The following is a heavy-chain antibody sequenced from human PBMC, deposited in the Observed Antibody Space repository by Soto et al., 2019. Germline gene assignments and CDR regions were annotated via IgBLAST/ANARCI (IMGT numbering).Heavy chain of an antibody. V-gene: IGHV3-30-3*01. J-gene: IGHJ4*02. CDR3: AKDLTWNQADY. D-gene: IGHD1-1*01. Sequence: GGSLRLSCAASGFTFSSYAMHWVRQAPGTGLEWVAVISNDGSNKYYADSVKGRFTISRDNAKNTLYLQMNSLRAEDTAVYYCAKDLTWNQADYWGQGALVTVSS. CDR1: GFTFSSYA. CDR2: ISNDGSNK.